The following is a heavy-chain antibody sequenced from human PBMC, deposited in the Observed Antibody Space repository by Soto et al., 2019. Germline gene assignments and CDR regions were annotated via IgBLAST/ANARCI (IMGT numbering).Heavy chain of an antibody. Sequence: QVQLVQSGAEVKKPGSSVKVSCKASGGTFSSYAISWVRQAPGQGLEWMGGIIPIFGTANYAQKFQGRVTITADDSTSTAYMELSSLRSEDTAVYYWARDSDYYDSSGRYYFDYWGQGTLVTVSS. CDR3: ARDSDYYDSSGRYYFDY. CDR1: GGTFSSYA. D-gene: IGHD3-22*01. J-gene: IGHJ4*02. V-gene: IGHV1-69*01. CDR2: IIPIFGTA.